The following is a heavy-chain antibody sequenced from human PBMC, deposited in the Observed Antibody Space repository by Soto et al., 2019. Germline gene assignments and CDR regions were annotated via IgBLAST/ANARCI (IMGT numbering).Heavy chain of an antibody. CDR3: ARDRGDSGWPLFDS. D-gene: IGHD6-19*01. CDR1: GFTFSAYN. V-gene: IGHV3-48*02. CDR2: ITTSSSRI. Sequence: EVQLAESGGGLVQPGGSLTLSCVGSGFTFSAYNMYWVCQAPGKRLEWVSYITTSSSRIFYAGSVKGRFTISRDNAGNSLYLHMNSLRDDDTAVYYCARDRGDSGWPLFDSWGQGTLVTVSS. J-gene: IGHJ4*02.